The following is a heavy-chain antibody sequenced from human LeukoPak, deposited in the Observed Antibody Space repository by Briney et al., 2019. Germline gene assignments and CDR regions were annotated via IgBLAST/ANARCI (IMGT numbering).Heavy chain of an antibody. CDR1: GFSFSSTS. D-gene: IGHD1-1*01. CDR2: VSSTGNIK. J-gene: IGHJ4*02. CDR3: AKDNSHWLFDY. V-gene: IGHV3-30-3*01. Sequence: PGGSLRLSCAASGFSFSSTSMHWVRQAPGKGLEWVAVVSSTGNIKNSADSVKGRFTISRDNSKNTLYLQMNTLRAEDTSFYYCAKDNSHWLFDYWGRGTLVTVSS.